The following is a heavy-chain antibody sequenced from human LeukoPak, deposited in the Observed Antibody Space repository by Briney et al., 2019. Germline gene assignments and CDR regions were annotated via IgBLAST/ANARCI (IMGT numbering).Heavy chain of an antibody. V-gene: IGHV3-74*01. CDR2: INSDGSST. Sequence: GGSLRLSCAASGFTFSSYWMHWVRQAPGKGLVWVSRINSDGSSTSYADSVKGRFTVSRDNAKNTLYLQMNSLRAEDTAVYYCARVIGWDEPFDIWGQGTMVTVSS. CDR1: GFTFSSYW. CDR3: ARVIGWDEPFDI. J-gene: IGHJ3*02. D-gene: IGHD1-26*01.